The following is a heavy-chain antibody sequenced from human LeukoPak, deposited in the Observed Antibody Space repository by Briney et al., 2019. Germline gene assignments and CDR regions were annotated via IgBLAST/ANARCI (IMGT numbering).Heavy chain of an antibody. V-gene: IGHV3-48*04. Sequence: GGSLRLSCAASGFTFSSYSMNWVRQAPGKGLEWVSYISSSSSTIYYADSVKGRFTISRDNAKNSLYLQMNSLRAEDTAVYYCARGGTTVKRCFDYWGQGTLVTVSS. J-gene: IGHJ4*02. CDR1: GFTFSSYS. D-gene: IGHD4-11*01. CDR3: ARGGTTVKRCFDY. CDR2: ISSSSSTI.